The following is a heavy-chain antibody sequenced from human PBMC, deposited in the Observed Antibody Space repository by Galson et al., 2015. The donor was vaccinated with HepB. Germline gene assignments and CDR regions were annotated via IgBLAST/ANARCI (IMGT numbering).Heavy chain of an antibody. J-gene: IGHJ4*02. Sequence: SVKVSCKASGYTFTNYGISWVRQAPGQGLQWMGWISAYNGNTHYAQKLQGRVTMTTDTSTSTAYMELRSLRSDDTAVYYCARGDWGWGGFDDWGQGTLSPSPQ. CDR3: ARGDWGWGGFDD. D-gene: IGHD7-27*01. V-gene: IGHV1-18*01. CDR1: GYTFTNYG. CDR2: ISAYNGNT.